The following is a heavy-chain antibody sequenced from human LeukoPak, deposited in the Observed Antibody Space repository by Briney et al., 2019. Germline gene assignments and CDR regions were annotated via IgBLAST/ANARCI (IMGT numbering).Heavy chain of an antibody. CDR3: ARGFLSGSYRVLAFDI. D-gene: IGHD3-10*01. J-gene: IGHJ3*02. V-gene: IGHV4-38-2*02. Sequence: PSETLSLTCTVSGYSISSGYYWGWIRQPPGKGLEWIGSIYHSGSTYYNPSLKSRVTISVDTSKNQFSLKLSSVTAADTAVYYCARGFLSGSYRVLAFDIWGQGTMVTVSS. CDR2: IYHSGST. CDR1: GYSISSGYY.